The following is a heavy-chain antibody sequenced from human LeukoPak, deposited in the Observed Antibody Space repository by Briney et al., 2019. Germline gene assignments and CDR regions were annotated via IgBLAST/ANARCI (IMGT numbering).Heavy chain of an antibody. Sequence: TGGSLRLSCAASGYTFDDYAMHWVRQAPGKGLEWVSGISWNSGSIGYADSVKGRFTISRDNAKNSLYLQMNSLRAEDTALYYCAKEGEVRGQGTLVTVSS. D-gene: IGHD3-10*01. CDR2: ISWNSGSI. V-gene: IGHV3-9*01. CDR1: GYTFDDYA. CDR3: AKEGEV. J-gene: IGHJ4*02.